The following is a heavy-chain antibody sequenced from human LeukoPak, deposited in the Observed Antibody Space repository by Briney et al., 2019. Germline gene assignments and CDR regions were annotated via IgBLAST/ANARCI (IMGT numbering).Heavy chain of an antibody. J-gene: IGHJ4*02. V-gene: IGHV3-33*03. D-gene: IGHD3-10*01. CDR2: IWYGGSHK. CDR3: ARGVPIPATHPIDY. Sequence: GGSLRLSCAASGFTFTSYGMHWVRQAPGKGLEWVAMIWYGGSHKKYADSVEGRFSISRDTSKNTLYLQMNSLRADDTAVYYCARGVPIPATHPIDYWGQGSLVTVSS. CDR1: GFTFTSYG.